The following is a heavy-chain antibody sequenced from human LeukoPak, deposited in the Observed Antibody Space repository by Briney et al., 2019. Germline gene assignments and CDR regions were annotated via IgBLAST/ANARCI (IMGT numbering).Heavy chain of an antibody. CDR2: IWYDGSNK. J-gene: IGHJ4*02. Sequence: GGSLRLSCAASGFTFNSYGMHWVRQAPGKGLEWVAVIWYDGSNKYYADSVKGRFTISRDNSKNTLYLQMNSLRAEDTAVYYCAREQRVTMVRGVINPLDYWGQGTLVTVSS. D-gene: IGHD3-10*01. CDR1: GFTFNSYG. CDR3: AREQRVTMVRGVINPLDY. V-gene: IGHV3-33*01.